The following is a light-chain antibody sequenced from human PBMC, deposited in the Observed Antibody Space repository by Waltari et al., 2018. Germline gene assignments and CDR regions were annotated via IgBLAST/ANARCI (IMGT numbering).Light chain of an antibody. V-gene: IGLV2-14*01. CDR2: DVS. CDR3: SSYTSSSTWV. Sequence: QSALTQPAPVSGSPGPSITISCPGTSSDVGGYNYVSWYQQHPGQAPKTMIYDVSKRPSGVSNRFSGSKSGNTASLTISGLQAEDEADYYCSSYTSSSTWVFGGGTKLTVL. J-gene: IGLJ2*01. CDR1: SSDVGGYNY.